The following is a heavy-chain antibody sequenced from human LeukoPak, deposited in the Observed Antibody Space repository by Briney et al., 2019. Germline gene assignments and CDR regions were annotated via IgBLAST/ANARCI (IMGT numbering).Heavy chain of an antibody. CDR2: IYYSGST. CDR3: ARVTVTNWCDP. V-gene: IGHV4-39*07. D-gene: IGHD4-17*01. Sequence: SETLSLTCTASGSSISSSFHYWGWIRQSPGKGLEWIGSIYYSGSTYYNPSFKSRVTISIDTSTNQFSLNLNSVTAADTAMYYCARVTVTNWCDPWGQGTLVTVSS. CDR1: GSSISSSFHY. J-gene: IGHJ5*02.